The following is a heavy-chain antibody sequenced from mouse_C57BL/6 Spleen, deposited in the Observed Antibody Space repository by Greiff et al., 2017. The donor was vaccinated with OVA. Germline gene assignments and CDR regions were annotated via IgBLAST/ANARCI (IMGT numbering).Heavy chain of an antibody. V-gene: IGHV5-4*01. Sequence: EVHLVESGGGLVKPGGSLKLSCAASGFTFSSYAMSWVRQTPEKRLEWVATISDGGSYTYYPDNVKGRFTISRDNAKNNLYLQMSHLKSEDTAMYYCAREGYYGSSERYFDVWGTGTTVTVSS. D-gene: IGHD1-1*01. J-gene: IGHJ1*03. CDR3: AREGYYGSSERYFDV. CDR2: ISDGGSYT. CDR1: GFTFSSYA.